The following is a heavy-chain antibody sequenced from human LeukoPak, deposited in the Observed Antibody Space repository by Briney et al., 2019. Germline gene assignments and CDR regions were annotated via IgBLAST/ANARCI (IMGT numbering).Heavy chain of an antibody. CDR3: ARRPTGDPKFDY. V-gene: IGHV4-59*08. J-gene: IGHJ4*02. D-gene: IGHD7-27*01. CDR1: GGSISNYF. Sequence: SETLSLTCSVSGGSISNYFWTWIRQPPGQGLELIGYIYSSGSTYYNPSLNSRVTISVDTSKNRFSLTLSTVTAADTAVYYCARRPTGDPKFDYWGQGTLVTVSS. CDR2: IYSSGST.